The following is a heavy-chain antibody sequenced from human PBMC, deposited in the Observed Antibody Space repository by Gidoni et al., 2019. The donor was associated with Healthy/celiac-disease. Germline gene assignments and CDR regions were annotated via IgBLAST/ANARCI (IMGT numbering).Heavy chain of an antibody. D-gene: IGHD2-2*01. CDR1: GYTFTSYA. Sequence: QVQLVQSGSELKKPGASVKVSCKASGYTFTSYAMNWVRQAPGQGLEWMGWINTNTGNPTYAQVFTGRFVFSLDTSVSTAYLQSSSLKAEDTAVYYCASEIVVVPAAMYYYYYGMDVWGQGTTVTVS. V-gene: IGHV7-4-1*02. J-gene: IGHJ6*02. CDR3: ASEIVVVPAAMYYYYYGMDV. CDR2: INTNTGNP.